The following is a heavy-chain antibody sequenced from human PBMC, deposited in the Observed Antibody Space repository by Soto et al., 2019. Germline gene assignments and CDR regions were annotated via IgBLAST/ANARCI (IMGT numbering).Heavy chain of an antibody. V-gene: IGHV4-30-4*01. J-gene: IGHJ6*02. CDR3: ARVRAQGSFGGVIVYGMDV. D-gene: IGHD3-3*01. CDR1: GGSISSGDYY. CDR2: SYYSGST. Sequence: SETLSLTCTVSGGSISSGDYYWSWIRQPPGKGLEWIGYSYYSGSTYYNPALKSLVTISVDTSKYQFSLKLSSVTAADTAVYYCARVRAQGSFGGVIVYGMDVWGQGTTVTVSS.